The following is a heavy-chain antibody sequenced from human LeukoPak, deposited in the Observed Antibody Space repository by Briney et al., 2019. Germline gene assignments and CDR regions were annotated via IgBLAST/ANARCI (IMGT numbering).Heavy chain of an antibody. CDR1: GYTLTELS. D-gene: IGHD6-6*01. CDR2: FDPEDGET. Sequence: ASVKVSCKVSGYTLTELSMHWVRQAPGKGLEWMGGFDPEDGETIYAQKFQGRVTMTEDTSTDTAYMELSSLRSEDTAVYYCARDPRVVNSNIAARPGWFDPWGQGTLVTVSS. V-gene: IGHV1-24*01. CDR3: ARDPRVVNSNIAARPGWFDP. J-gene: IGHJ5*02.